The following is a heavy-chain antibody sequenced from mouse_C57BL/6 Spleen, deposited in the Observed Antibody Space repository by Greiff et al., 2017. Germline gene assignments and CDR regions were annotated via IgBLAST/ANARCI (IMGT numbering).Heavy chain of an antibody. V-gene: IGHV1-59*01. CDR1: GYTFTSYW. CDR2: IDPSDSYT. D-gene: IGHD1-1*01. Sequence: QVQLQQPGAELVRPGTSVKLSCKASGYTFTSYWMHWVKQRPGQGLEWIGVIDPSDSYTNYNQKFKGKATLTVDTSSSTAYMQLSSLTSEDSAVYYCAGGSSHYYAMDYWGQGTSVTVSS. J-gene: IGHJ4*01. CDR3: AGGSSHYYAMDY.